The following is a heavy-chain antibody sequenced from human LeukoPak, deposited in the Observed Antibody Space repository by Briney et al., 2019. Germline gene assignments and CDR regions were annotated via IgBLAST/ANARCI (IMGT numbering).Heavy chain of an antibody. CDR1: GGSISSYY. V-gene: IGHV4-59*01. Sequence: SETLSLTCTVSGGSISSYYWSWIRQPPGKGLEWIGYIYYSGSTNYNPSLKSRVTISVDTSKNQFSLKLSPVTAADTAVYYCARGAGGDTAMARARGSPLHYWGQGTLVTVSS. CDR2: IYYSGST. J-gene: IGHJ4*02. D-gene: IGHD5-18*01. CDR3: ARGAGGDTAMARARGSPLHY.